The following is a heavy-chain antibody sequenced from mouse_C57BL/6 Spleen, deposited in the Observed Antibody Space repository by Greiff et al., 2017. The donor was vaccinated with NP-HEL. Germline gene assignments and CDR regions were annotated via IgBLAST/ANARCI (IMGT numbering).Heavy chain of an antibody. V-gene: IGHV1-80*01. CDR2: IYPGDGDT. D-gene: IGHD2-4*01. CDR3: ANYDPFAY. CDR1: GYAFSSYW. Sequence: QVQLQQSGAELVKPGASVKISCKASGYAFSSYWMNWVKQSPGKGLEWIGQIYPGDGDTNYNGKFKGKATLTADKSSSTAYMQLSSLTSEDSAVYFCANYDPFAYWGQGTLVTVSA. J-gene: IGHJ3*01.